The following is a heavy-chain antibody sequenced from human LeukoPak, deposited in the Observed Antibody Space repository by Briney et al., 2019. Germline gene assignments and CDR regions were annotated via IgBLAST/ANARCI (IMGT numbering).Heavy chain of an antibody. Sequence: PSETLSLTCSVSGASIRTNTNFWGWNTSNYWGRIRQPPGKGLEWIGSIHFSGTTYYHPSLQNRLTISVDTSKNQFSLKVTSVTAADTALYYCARQRDTASVGAFDVWGQGTLVTVSS. CDR2: IHFSGTT. J-gene: IGHJ3*01. CDR3: ARQRDTASVGAFDV. D-gene: IGHD5-18*01. V-gene: IGHV4-39*01. CDR1: GASIRTNTNFWGWNTSNY.